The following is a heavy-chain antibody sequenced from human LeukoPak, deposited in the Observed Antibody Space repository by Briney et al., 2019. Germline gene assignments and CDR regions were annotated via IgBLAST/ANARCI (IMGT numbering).Heavy chain of an antibody. CDR2: IYYSGST. J-gene: IGHJ4*02. Sequence: SETLSLTCTVSGGSISSSSSYWGWIRQPPGKGLEWIGSIYYSGSTYYNPSLKSRVTISVDTSKNQFSLKLSSVTAADTAVYYCARQDSSRSRNFDYWGQGTLVTVSS. CDR3: ARQDSSRSRNFDY. V-gene: IGHV4-39*01. CDR1: GGSISSSSSY. D-gene: IGHD6-13*01.